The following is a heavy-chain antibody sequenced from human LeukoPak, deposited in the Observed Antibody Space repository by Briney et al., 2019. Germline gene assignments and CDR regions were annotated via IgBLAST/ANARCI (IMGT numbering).Heavy chain of an antibody. Sequence: ASVKVSCKAAGYTFTSYDINWVRQATGQGIEWMGGMNPNSGNTGYAQKFQGRVTITRNTSISTAYMELSSLRSEDTAVYYCARGSGGSYYFHYWGQATLVTVSS. D-gene: IGHD1-26*01. CDR1: GYTFTSYD. J-gene: IGHJ4*02. CDR3: ARGSGGSYYFHY. V-gene: IGHV1-8*03. CDR2: MNPNSGNT.